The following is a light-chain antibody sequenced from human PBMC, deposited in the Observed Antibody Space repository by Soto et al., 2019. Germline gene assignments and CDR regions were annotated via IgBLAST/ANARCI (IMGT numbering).Light chain of an antibody. J-gene: IGKJ5*01. CDR1: QSVKTF. CDR2: DAS. V-gene: IGKV3-11*01. CDR3: QQRSNWPPIT. Sequence: VFTHSPSTLSLSLLDRATPSCRSSQSVKTFLVWYQHRPGQAPRVLIYDASHRASGIPARFSGSGSGTDFTLTISSLEPEDAALYYCQQRSNWPPITFGQGTRLEIK.